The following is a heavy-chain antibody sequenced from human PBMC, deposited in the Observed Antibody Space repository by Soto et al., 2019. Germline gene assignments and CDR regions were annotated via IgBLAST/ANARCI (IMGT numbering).Heavy chain of an antibody. J-gene: IGHJ4*02. CDR1: GFTFSSYW. V-gene: IGHV3-7*05. D-gene: IGHD3-3*01. Sequence: GGSLRLSCAASGFTFSSYWMSWVRQAPGKGLEWVANIKQDGSEKYYVDSVKGRFTISRDNAKNSLYLQMNSLRAEDTAVYYCARDQLTYYDFWSGYSSTPSWGQGTLVTVSS. CDR3: ARDQLTYYDFWSGYSSTPS. CDR2: IKQDGSEK.